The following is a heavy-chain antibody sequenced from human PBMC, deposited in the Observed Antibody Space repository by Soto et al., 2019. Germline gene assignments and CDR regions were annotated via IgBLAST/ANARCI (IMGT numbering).Heavy chain of an antibody. D-gene: IGHD3-22*01. CDR2: IFPSDSDT. Sequence: DSLTISCRTSGYKVTSYWIALVRQMPGKGLEWMGIIFPSDSDTRYSPSFQGQVTISADRPTSTVFLQWASLKASDTAVYFCARKDKSGYFNWFDPWGQGTLVTVSS. V-gene: IGHV5-51*04. J-gene: IGHJ5*02. CDR3: ARKDKSGYFNWFDP. CDR1: GYKVTSYW.